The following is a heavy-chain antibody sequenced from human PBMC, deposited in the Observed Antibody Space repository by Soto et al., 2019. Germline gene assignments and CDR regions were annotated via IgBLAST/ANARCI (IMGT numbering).Heavy chain of an antibody. J-gene: IGHJ5*02. CDR3: VRVGYCSSTSCFQFDP. V-gene: IGHV3-74*01. D-gene: IGHD2-2*01. Sequence: PGGSLRLSCAASGFTFNKDWMHWVRQAPGKGLVWVSRINNDGGSTSYADSVKGRFTISRDNAKNTLYLQMNSLRAEDTAIYYCVRVGYCSSTSCFQFDPWGQGTLVTVSS. CDR2: INNDGGST. CDR1: GFTFNKDW.